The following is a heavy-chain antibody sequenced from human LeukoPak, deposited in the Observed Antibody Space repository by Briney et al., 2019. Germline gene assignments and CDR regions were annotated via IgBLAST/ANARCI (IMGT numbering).Heavy chain of an antibody. V-gene: IGHV1-2*02. J-gene: IGHJ6*03. CDR2: INPNSGGT. CDR3: AKGALLHSYYYYYYMDV. CDR1: GYTFTGYY. D-gene: IGHD1-26*01. Sequence: ASVKVSCKASGYTFTGYYKHWVRQAPGQGLEWMGWINPNSGGTNYAQKFQGRVTMTRDTSISTAYMELSRLRSDDTAVYYCAKGALLHSYYYYYYMDVWGKGTTVTVSS.